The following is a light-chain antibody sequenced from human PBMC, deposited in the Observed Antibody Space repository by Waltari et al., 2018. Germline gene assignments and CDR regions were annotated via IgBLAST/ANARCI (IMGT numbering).Light chain of an antibody. CDR1: SGSVSTTYY. CDR2: DPN. J-gene: IGLJ3*02. CDR3: VLSMGSGIWV. Sequence: QTVVTQEPSLSVSPGGTVTLTCGLSSGSVSTTYYPSWYQQAPGQAPRTLIFDPNPLSSGVPDRFSGSILDNKAALTITGAQADDESDYYCVLSMGSGIWVFGGGTKLTVL. V-gene: IGLV8-61*01.